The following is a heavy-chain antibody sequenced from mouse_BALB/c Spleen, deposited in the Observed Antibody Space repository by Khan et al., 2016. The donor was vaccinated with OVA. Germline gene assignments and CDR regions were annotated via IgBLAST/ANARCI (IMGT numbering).Heavy chain of an antibody. Sequence: QVQLQQPGAELVKAGASVKMSCKASGYTFTSYWMHWVKQRLGQGLEWFAETNPTNGRTYYHEKFKSKATLTVDKSSSTAYMLLSGPTFEDSAVYYGARIKKIVATYVDYWGQGTTLTVSS. D-gene: IGHD1-1*01. V-gene: IGHV1S81*02. CDR1: GYTFTSYW. J-gene: IGHJ2*01. CDR3: ARIKKIVATYVDY. CDR2: TNPTNGRT.